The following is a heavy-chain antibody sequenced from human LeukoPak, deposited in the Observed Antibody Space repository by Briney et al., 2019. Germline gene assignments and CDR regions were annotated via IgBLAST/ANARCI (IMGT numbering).Heavy chain of an antibody. CDR2: ISSSSSYI. CDR3: ARELFLPGRFRS. CDR1: GFDFRSYS. J-gene: IGHJ5*02. D-gene: IGHD2-2*01. V-gene: IGHV3-21*01. Sequence: PGGSLRLSCAASGFDFRSYSMNWVRQAPGKGLEWVSSISSSSSYIYYADSVKGRFTISRDNAKNSVYLQMNSLRAEDTALFYYARELFLPGRFRSWGQGTLVTVSS.